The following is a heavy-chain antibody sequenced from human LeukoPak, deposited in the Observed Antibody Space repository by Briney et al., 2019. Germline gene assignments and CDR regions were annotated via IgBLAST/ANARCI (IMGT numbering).Heavy chain of an antibody. CDR1: GFTFSNAW. CDR3: TTYHYYDANYDY. Sequence: GGSLRLSCAASGFTFSNAWMNWVRQAPGKGLEWVGRIKRKSEGGTTDYAAPVKGRFTISRDDSENTLYLQMNSLKTEDTAMYYCTTYHYYDANYDYWGQGTLVTVSS. J-gene: IGHJ4*02. CDR2: IKRKSEGGTT. V-gene: IGHV3-15*01. D-gene: IGHD3-22*01.